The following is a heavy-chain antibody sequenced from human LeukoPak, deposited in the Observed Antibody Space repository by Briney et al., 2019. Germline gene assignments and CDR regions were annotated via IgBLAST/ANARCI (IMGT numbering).Heavy chain of an antibody. CDR2: MSGSGGST. V-gene: IGHV3-23*01. D-gene: IGHD2-2*02. J-gene: IGHJ4*02. Sequence: GGSLRLPCAASGLTFSSYAMSWVRQAPGKGLEWVSAMSGSGGSTYYADSVKGRFTISRDNSKNTLYLQMNSLRAEDTAVYYCAKDIVVVPAAIDDSFDYWGQGTLVTVSS. CDR3: AKDIVVVPAAIDDSFDY. CDR1: GLTFSSYA.